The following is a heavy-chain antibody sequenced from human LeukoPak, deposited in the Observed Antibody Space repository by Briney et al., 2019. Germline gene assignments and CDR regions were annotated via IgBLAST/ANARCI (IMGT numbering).Heavy chain of an antibody. Sequence: GSSVKVSCKASGGTFSSYTISWVRQAPGQGLEWMGRIIPILGIANYAQKSQGRVTITADKSTSTAYMELSSLRSEDTAVYYCARGSSGSDYYYYGMDVWGQGTTVTVSS. V-gene: IGHV1-69*02. CDR2: IIPILGIA. CDR3: ARGSSGSDYYYYGMDV. D-gene: IGHD3-22*01. J-gene: IGHJ6*02. CDR1: GGTFSSYT.